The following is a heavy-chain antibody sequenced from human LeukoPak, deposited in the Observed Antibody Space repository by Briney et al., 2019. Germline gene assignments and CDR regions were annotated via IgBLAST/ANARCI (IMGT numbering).Heavy chain of an antibody. CDR1: GFTFSSYG. J-gene: IGHJ3*02. V-gene: IGHV3-30*18. Sequence: PGGSLRLSCAASGFTFSSYGMHWVRQALGKGLEWVAVILFDGSNKFYADSVKGRFTISRDNFKSTLYLQMNSLRAEDTAVYYCAKDFPGGNSPDAFDIWGQGTMVTVSS. CDR3: AKDFPGGNSPDAFDI. CDR2: ILFDGSNK. D-gene: IGHD4-23*01.